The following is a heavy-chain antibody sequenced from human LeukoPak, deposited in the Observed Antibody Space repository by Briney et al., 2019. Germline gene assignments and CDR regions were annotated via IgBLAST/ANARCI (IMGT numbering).Heavy chain of an antibody. CDR2: ISSSSSYI. D-gene: IGHD3-3*01. Sequence: GGSLRLSWAASGFTFSSYSMNWVRQAPGKGLEWVSSISSSSSYIYYADSVKGRFTISRDNAKNSLYLQMNSLKTEDTAVYYCTTAHTLILEIDYWGQGTLVTVSS. CDR1: GFTFSSYS. V-gene: IGHV3-21*03. J-gene: IGHJ4*02. CDR3: TTAHTLILEIDY.